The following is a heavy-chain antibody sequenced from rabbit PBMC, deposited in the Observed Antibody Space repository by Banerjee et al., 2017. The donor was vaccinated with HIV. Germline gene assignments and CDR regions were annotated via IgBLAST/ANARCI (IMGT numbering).Heavy chain of an antibody. CDR2: INTISGVT. CDR3: ARDTGSGDGWVWNF. CDR1: GFSFSNRYV. D-gene: IGHD1-1*01. V-gene: IGHV1S45*01. J-gene: IGHJ4*01. Sequence: QEQLEESGGGLVKPEGSLTLTCKASGFSFSNRYVMCWVRQAPGKGLEWIACINTISGVTVYATWAKGRFTISKTSWTTVTLQMTSLTAADTATYFCARDTGSGDGWVWNFWGQGTLVTVS.